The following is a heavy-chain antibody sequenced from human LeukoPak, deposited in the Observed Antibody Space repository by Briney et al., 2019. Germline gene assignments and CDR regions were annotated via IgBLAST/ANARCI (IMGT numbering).Heavy chain of an antibody. CDR3: AKDSHSNGYPTSFDY. J-gene: IGHJ4*02. CDR2: IKQDGSEK. V-gene: IGHV3-7*01. Sequence: GGSLRLSCAASRFTFGSSWMSWVRQAPGKGLEWVANIKQDGSEKYYVDSVKGRFTISRDNAKNSLYLQMNSLRAEDTAVYYCAKDSHSNGYPTSFDYWGQGTLVTVSS. CDR1: RFTFGSSW. D-gene: IGHD3-22*01.